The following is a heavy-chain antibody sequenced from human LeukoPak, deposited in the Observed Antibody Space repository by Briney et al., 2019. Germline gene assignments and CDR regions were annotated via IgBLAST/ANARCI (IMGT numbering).Heavy chain of an antibody. J-gene: IGHJ4*02. CDR2: IKQDETEK. Sequence: GESLRLSCTASGFTFSNFWMGWVRQAPGKGLEWVANIKQDETEKFYLGSVQGRFTISRDNSKSTLCLQMNSLRAEDTAVYYCAKQLGYCSDGSCYFPYWGQGTLVTVSS. CDR3: AKQLGYCSDGSCYFPY. D-gene: IGHD2-15*01. V-gene: IGHV3-7*03. CDR1: GFTFSNFW.